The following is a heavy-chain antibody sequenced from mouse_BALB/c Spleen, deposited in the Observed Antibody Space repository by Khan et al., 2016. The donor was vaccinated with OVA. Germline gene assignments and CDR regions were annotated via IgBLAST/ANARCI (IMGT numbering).Heavy chain of an antibody. V-gene: IGHV5-6*01. CDR3: AGHRFTSPAAWFAY. Sequence: EVQLQESGGDLVKPGGSLKLSCEASGFTFSSYGMSWVHQTPDKRLEWVATIFNGDSYTYYPDSVKGRLTISRDNAKNTLYLQMSSLKSEDTAMYYCAGHRFTSPAAWFAYWGQGTLVTVSA. J-gene: IGHJ3*01. CDR1: GFTFSSYG. CDR2: IFNGDSYT. D-gene: IGHD1-1*01.